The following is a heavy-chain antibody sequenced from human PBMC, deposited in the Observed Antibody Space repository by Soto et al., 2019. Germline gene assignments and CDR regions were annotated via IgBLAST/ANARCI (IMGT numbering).Heavy chain of an antibody. CDR1: GFSLSTSGVG. J-gene: IGHJ4*02. CDR2: IYWDDDK. CDR3: AHRPSYCSGGSCYWGFDY. Sequence: SGPTLVNPTQTLTLTCTFSGFSLSTSGVGVGWIRQPPGKALEWLALIYWDDDKRYSPSLKSRLTITKDTSKNQVVLTMTNMDPVDTATYYCAHRPSYCSGGSCYWGFDYWGQGTLVTVSS. D-gene: IGHD2-15*01. V-gene: IGHV2-5*02.